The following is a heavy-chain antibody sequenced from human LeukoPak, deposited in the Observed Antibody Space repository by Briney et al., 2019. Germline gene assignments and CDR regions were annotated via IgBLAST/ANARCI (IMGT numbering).Heavy chain of an antibody. CDR3: ARDGGGTGGTYHHTFDL. CDR2: VTTSSSAI. D-gene: IGHD1-26*01. V-gene: IGHV3-48*02. J-gene: IGHJ3*01. Sequence: PGGSLRLSCAASGFSFSNYNMNWVRQGPGKGLEWISYVTTSSSAIYYADSVKGRFTISRDNAKSSLYLQMDSLRDEDTAVYHCARDGGGTGGTYHHTFDLWGQGTMVTVPS. CDR1: GFSFSNYN.